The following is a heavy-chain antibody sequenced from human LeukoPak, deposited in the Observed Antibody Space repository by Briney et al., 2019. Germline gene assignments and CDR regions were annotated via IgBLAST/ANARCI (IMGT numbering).Heavy chain of an antibody. Sequence: GGSLRLSCTASGFTFSSYSMNWVRQAPGKGLEWVSSISSSSSYIYYADSVKGRFTISRDNAKNSLYLQMNSLRAEDTAVYYCARDHFSSGWSQRFGYWGQGTLVTVSS. D-gene: IGHD6-19*01. V-gene: IGHV3-21*01. J-gene: IGHJ4*02. CDR2: ISSSSSYI. CDR1: GFTFSSYS. CDR3: ARDHFSSGWSQRFGY.